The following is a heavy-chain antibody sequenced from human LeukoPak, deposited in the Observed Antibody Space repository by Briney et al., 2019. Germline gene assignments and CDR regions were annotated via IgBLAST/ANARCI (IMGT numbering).Heavy chain of an antibody. D-gene: IGHD3-22*01. V-gene: IGHV3-7*01. CDR2: IKQDGSEK. J-gene: IGHJ4*02. Sequence: GGSLRLSCAASGFTFSSYWMSWVRQAPGKGLEWVANIKQDGSEKYYVDSVKGRFTISRDNAKNSLYLQMNSLRAEDTAVYYCARDRGDSSRYVFDYWGQGTLVTVSS. CDR1: GFTFSSYW. CDR3: ARDRGDSSRYVFDY.